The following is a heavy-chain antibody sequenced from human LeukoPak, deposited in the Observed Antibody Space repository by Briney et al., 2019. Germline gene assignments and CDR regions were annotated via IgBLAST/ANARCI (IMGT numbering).Heavy chain of an antibody. CDR1: GFTFSDYY. J-gene: IGHJ4*02. V-gene: IGHV3-11*01. CDR2: ISSSGSTI. CDR3: ARGAVVVPAAI. Sequence: GGSLRPSCAASGFTFSDYYMSWIRQAPGKGLEWVSYISSSGSTIYYADSAKGRFTISRDNAKNSLYLQMNSLRAEDTAVYYCARGAVVVPAAIWGQGTLVTVSS. D-gene: IGHD2-2*01.